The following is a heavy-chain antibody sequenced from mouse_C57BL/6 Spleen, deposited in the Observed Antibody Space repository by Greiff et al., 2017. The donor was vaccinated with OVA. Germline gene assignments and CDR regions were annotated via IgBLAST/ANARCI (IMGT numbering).Heavy chain of an antibody. CDR1: GYTFTSYW. Sequence: VQLQQPGAELVKPGASVKLSCKASGYTFTSYWMQWVKQRPGQGLEWIGEIDPSDSYTNYNQKFKGKATLTVDTSSSTAYMQLSSLTSEDSAVYYCARPSTVVALRYFDVWGTGTTVTVSS. J-gene: IGHJ1*03. D-gene: IGHD1-1*01. CDR3: ARPSTVVALRYFDV. V-gene: IGHV1-50*01. CDR2: IDPSDSYT.